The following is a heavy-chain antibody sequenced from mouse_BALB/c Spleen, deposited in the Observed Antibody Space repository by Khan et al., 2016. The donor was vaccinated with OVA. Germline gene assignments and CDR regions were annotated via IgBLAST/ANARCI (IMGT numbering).Heavy chain of an antibody. CDR1: GFTFSTYA. CDR2: ISSDGDYT. V-gene: IGHV5-9-3*01. J-gene: IGHJ3*01. CDR3: ARSPYGNFAY. D-gene: IGHD2-1*01. Sequence: VELVESGGGLVKPGGSLKLSCAASGFTFSTYAMSWVRQTPEKRLEWVATISSDGDYTYFPDNVTGRFTISRDNAKNTLFLPMTSLRSEDTAMYYGARSPYGNFAYWGQGTLVTVSA.